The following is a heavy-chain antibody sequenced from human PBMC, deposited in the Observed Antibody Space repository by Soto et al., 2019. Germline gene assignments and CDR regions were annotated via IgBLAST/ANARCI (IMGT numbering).Heavy chain of an antibody. CDR3: LRDRQPDGIWTFAF. CDR1: GFTVSTYT. CDR2: IFSGGVTT. V-gene: IGHV3-23*01. J-gene: IGHJ4*02. Sequence: SGGSLRLSCSASGFTVSTYTMGWVRLAPGKGLEWVSTIFSGGVTTKYADSVTGRFSISRDNSKNILYLQMNSLGVDDTAVYYCLRDRQPDGIWTFAFWGRGILVPVSS. D-gene: IGHD2-15*01.